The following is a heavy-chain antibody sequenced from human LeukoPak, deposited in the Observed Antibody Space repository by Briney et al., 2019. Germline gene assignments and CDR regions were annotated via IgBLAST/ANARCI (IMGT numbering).Heavy chain of an antibody. CDR2: INPNSGGT. J-gene: IGHJ6*02. Sequence: ASVKVSCKASGYTFTGYYMHWVRQAPGQGLEWMGWINPNSGGTNYAQKFQGRVTMTRDTSISTAYMELSRLRSDDTAVYYCARDDITIFGVVIRLYGMDVWGQGTTVTVSS. V-gene: IGHV1-2*02. CDR3: ARDDITIFGVVIRLYGMDV. CDR1: GYTFTGYY. D-gene: IGHD3-3*01.